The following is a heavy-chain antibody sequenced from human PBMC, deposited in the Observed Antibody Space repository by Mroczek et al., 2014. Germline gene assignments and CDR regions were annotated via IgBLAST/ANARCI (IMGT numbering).Heavy chain of an antibody. D-gene: IGHD6-13*01. CDR3: ARVAIPKDQYSSSPNFDY. Sequence: QVQLQESGAGLLKPSETLSLTCAVYGGSFSGYYWSWIRQPPGKGLEWIGEINHSGSTNYNPSLKSRVTISVDTSKNQFSLKLSSVTAADTAVYYCARVAIPKDQYSSSPNFDYWGQGTLVTVSS. CDR1: GGSFSGYY. CDR2: INHSGST. J-gene: IGHJ4*02. V-gene: IGHV4-34*01.